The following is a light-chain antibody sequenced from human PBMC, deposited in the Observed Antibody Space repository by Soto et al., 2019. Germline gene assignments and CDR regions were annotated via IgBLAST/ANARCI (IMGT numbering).Light chain of an antibody. J-gene: IGLJ3*02. CDR3: SSYTARSTWV. V-gene: IGLV2-14*01. Sequence: QSALTQPASVSGSPGQSITISCTETSSDVGGYNYVSWYQQHPGTSPKLMIYEVSNRPSGVSNRFSGSKSGNTASLIISGLQAEDEGDYYCSSYTARSTWVFGGGTKVTVL. CDR1: SSDVGGYNY. CDR2: EVS.